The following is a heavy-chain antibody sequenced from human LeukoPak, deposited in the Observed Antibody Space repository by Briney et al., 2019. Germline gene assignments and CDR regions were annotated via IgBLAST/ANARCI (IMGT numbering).Heavy chain of an antibody. V-gene: IGHV3-30*18. CDR2: ISYDGSNK. CDR1: GFTFSSYG. CDR3: AKAGAGEAFDI. J-gene: IGHJ3*02. Sequence: PGGSLGLSCAASGFTFSSYGMHWVRQAPGKGLEWVAVISYDGSNKYYADSVKGRFTISRDNSKNTLYLQMNSLRAEDTAVYYCAKAGAGEAFDIWGQGTMVTVSS. D-gene: IGHD3-10*01.